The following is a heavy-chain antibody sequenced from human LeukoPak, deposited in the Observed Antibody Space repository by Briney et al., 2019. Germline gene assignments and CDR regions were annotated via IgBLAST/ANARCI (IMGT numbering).Heavy chain of an antibody. D-gene: IGHD6-13*01. V-gene: IGHV3-23*01. CDR3: AKTGPSIAAAGEGTDYYYMDV. Sequence: GGSLRLSCAASGFTFSSYSMSWVRQAPGKGLEWVSAISGSGGSTYYADSVKGRFTISRDNSKNTLYLQMNSLRAEDTAVYYCAKTGPSIAAAGEGTDYYYMDVWGKGTTVTISS. CDR2: ISGSGGST. J-gene: IGHJ6*03. CDR1: GFTFSSYS.